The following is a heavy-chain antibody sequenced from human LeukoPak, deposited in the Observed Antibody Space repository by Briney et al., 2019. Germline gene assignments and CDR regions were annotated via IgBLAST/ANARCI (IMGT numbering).Heavy chain of an antibody. CDR2: IYYSGST. Sequence: SETLSLNCTVSGGSISSYYWGWIRQHPGKGLEWIGYIYYSGSTNYNPSLKGRVTISVDTSKNQFSLKLSSVTAADTAVYYCARGYSYGIDYWGQGTLVTVSS. J-gene: IGHJ4*02. CDR1: GGSISSYY. V-gene: IGHV4-59*01. CDR3: ARGYSYGIDY. D-gene: IGHD5-18*01.